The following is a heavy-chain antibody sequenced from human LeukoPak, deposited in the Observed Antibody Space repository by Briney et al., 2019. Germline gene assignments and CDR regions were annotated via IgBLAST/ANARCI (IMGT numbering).Heavy chain of an antibody. CDR2: VRSKDDGYAT. J-gene: IGHJ4*01. D-gene: IGHD3/OR15-3a*01. Sequence: PGGSLRLSCAASGFIFSDSPIHWVRQASGNGLEWVGRVRSKDDGYATGYAASVKGRFTISRDDSKNIVYLQMNSLKTEDTAVYYCTRQPQGTETVDYWGQGTLVTVSS. V-gene: IGHV3-73*01. CDR3: TRQPQGTETVDY. CDR1: GFIFSDSP.